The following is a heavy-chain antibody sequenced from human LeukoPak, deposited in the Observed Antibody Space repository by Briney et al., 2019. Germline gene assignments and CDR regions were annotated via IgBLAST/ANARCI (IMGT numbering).Heavy chain of an antibody. V-gene: IGHV1-8*02. D-gene: IGHD3-10*01. J-gene: IGHJ4*02. Sequence: GASVKVSCKASGYTFTGYYMHWVRQAPGQGLEWMGWMNPNSGNTGYAQKFQGRVTMTRNTSISTAYMELSSLRSEDTAVYYCARVKYYGSGSYYYWGQGTLVTVSS. CDR3: ARVKYYGSGSYYY. CDR2: MNPNSGNT. CDR1: GYTFTGYY.